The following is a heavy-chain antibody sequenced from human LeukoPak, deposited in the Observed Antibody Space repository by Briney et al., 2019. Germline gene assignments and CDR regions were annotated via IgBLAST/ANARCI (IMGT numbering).Heavy chain of an antibody. CDR3: ARDGRYQLLYNGFDP. CDR1: GYTFTGYY. CDR2: ITPNSGGT. J-gene: IGHJ5*02. V-gene: IGHV1-2*02. D-gene: IGHD2-2*02. Sequence: ASVKLSCRASGYTFTGYYMHWVRQAPGQGLEWMGWITPNSGGTNYAQKFQGRVTMNRDTSISTAYMELSRLRSDDTAVYYCARDGRYQLLYNGFDPWGQGTLVTVSS.